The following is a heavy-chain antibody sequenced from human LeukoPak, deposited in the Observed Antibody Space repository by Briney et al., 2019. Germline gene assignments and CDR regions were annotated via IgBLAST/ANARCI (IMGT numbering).Heavy chain of an antibody. V-gene: IGHV4-39*01. CDR2: IYYSGST. J-gene: IGHJ5*02. CDR1: GGSISSSSYY. D-gene: IGHD2-2*02. Sequence: SETLSLTCTVSGGSISSSSYYWGWIRQPPGKGLEWIGSIYYSGSTYYNPSLKSRVTISVDTSKNQFSLKLSSVTAADTAVYYCATKGYCSSTSCYRGFDPWGQGTLVTVSS. CDR3: ATKGYCSSTSCYRGFDP.